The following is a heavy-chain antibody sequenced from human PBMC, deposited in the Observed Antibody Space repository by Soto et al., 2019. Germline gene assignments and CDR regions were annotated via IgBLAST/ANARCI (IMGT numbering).Heavy chain of an antibody. CDR2: ISYDGSNK. CDR3: AKDRQLGY. J-gene: IGHJ4*02. CDR1: GFTFSSYG. Sequence: QVQLVESGGGVVQPGRSLRLSCAASGFTFSSYGMHWVRQAPGKGLEWVAFISYDGSNKYYADSVKGRFTISRDNSKNTLYLQMNSLRAEDTAVYYCAKDRQLGYWGQGTLVTVSS. V-gene: IGHV3-30*18. D-gene: IGHD6-6*01.